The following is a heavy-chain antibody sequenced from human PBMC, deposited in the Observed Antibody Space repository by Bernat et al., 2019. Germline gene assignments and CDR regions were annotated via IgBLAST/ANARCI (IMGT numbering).Heavy chain of an antibody. J-gene: IGHJ5*02. CDR2: IDPSDSYT. V-gene: IGHV5-10-1*03. CDR3: ARAYDFWSGYYRVNWFDP. Sequence: EVQLVQSGAEVKKPGESLRISCKGSGYSFTIYWISWVRQMPGKGLEWMGRIDPSDSYTNYSPSFQGNVTISADKSISTAYLQWSSLKASDTAMYYCARAYDFWSGYYRVNWFDPWGQGTLVTVSS. CDR1: GYSFTIYW. D-gene: IGHD3-3*01.